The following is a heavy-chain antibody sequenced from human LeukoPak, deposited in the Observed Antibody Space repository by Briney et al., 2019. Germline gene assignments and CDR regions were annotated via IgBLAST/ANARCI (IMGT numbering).Heavy chain of an antibody. Sequence: SETLSLTCTVSGGSISSGGYYWSWIRQHPGKGLEWIGYIYYSGSTYYNPSLKSRVTISVDTSKNQFSLKLSSVTAADTAVYYCARGGRYAYYDFWSGYTNWFDPWGQETLVTVSS. V-gene: IGHV4-31*03. J-gene: IGHJ5*02. CDR1: GGSISSGGYY. CDR3: ARGGRYAYYDFWSGYTNWFDP. D-gene: IGHD3-3*01. CDR2: IYYSGST.